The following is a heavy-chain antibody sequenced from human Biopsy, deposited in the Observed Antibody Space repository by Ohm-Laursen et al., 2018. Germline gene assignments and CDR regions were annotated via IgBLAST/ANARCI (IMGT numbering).Heavy chain of an antibody. J-gene: IGHJ4*02. CDR2: IVPILGHL. CDR1: GGPSSNYA. V-gene: IGHV1-69*04. CDR3: AADADGYYTEFDY. Sequence: SSVKVSYKVSGGPSSNYAFSWVRQAPGQGLEWVGRIVPILGHLNYAQRFQGRVSITADKSTTYVYMELSRLTSGDTAVYYCAADADGYYTEFDYWGPGTLVTVSS. D-gene: IGHD3-3*01.